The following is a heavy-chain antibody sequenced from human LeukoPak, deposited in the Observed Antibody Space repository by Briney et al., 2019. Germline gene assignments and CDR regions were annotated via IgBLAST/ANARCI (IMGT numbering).Heavy chain of an antibody. V-gene: IGHV4-39*01. Sequence: PSETLSLTCTVSGGSISSSSYYWGWIRQPPGKGLEWIGSIYYSGSTYYNPSLKSRVTISVDTSKNQFSLKLSSVTAADTAVYYCARVYADYVDYYYYYMDVWGKGTTVTVSS. CDR2: IYYSGST. CDR3: ARVYADYVDYYYYYMDV. J-gene: IGHJ6*03. CDR1: GGSISSSSYY. D-gene: IGHD4-17*01.